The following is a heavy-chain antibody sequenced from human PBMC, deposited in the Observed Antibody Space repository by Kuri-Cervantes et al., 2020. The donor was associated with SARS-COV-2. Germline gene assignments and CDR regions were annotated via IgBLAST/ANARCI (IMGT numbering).Heavy chain of an antibody. Sequence: GSLRLSCYVSGFSYHWGWIRQSPGKGLEWIGSISHSGSTYYNPSLKSRVTISVDTSKNQFSLKLSSVTAADTAVYYCARREIAARRLFDYWGQGTLVTVSS. CDR3: ARREIAARRLFDY. J-gene: IGHJ4*02. CDR2: ISHSGST. D-gene: IGHD6-6*01. CDR1: GFSYH. V-gene: IGHV4-38-2*01.